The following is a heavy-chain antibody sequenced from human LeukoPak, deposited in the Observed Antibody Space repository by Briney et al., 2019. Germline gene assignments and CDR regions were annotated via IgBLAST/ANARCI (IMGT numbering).Heavy chain of an antibody. Sequence: GGSLRLSCAASGFTFSDYWMHWVRQAPGKGLVWVSRINSDGSSTSYADSVKGRFTISRDNAKNTLYLQMDSVRAEDTAMYYCARGTGSYYSLGYWGQGTLVTVSS. CDR1: GFTFSDYW. D-gene: IGHD1-26*01. CDR3: ARGTGSYYSLGY. V-gene: IGHV3-74*01. J-gene: IGHJ4*02. CDR2: INSDGSST.